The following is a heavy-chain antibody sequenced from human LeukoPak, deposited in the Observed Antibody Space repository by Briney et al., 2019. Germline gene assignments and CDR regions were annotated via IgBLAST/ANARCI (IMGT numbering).Heavy chain of an antibody. V-gene: IGHV4-61*05. CDR2: IYYSGST. CDR1: GGSISSSSYY. J-gene: IGHJ4*02. D-gene: IGHD6-19*01. CDR3: ARHGEGSGWSIFDY. Sequence: PSETLSLTCTVSGGSISSSSYYWSWIRQPPGKGLEWIGYIYYSGSTNYNPSLKSRVTISVDTSKNQFSLKLSSVTAADTAVYYCARHGEGSGWSIFDYWGQGTLVTVSS.